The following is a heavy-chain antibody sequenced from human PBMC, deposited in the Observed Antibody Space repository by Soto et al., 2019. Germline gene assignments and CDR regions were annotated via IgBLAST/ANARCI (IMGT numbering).Heavy chain of an antibody. D-gene: IGHD2-15*01. CDR3: ARDGGGYCSGGSCRNFDY. Sequence: QVQLVQSGAEVKKPGSSVKVSCKASGGTFSSYTISWVRQAPGQGLEWMGRIIPILGIANYAQKFQGRVTITADKSTSTAYMELSSLRSEDTAVCYCARDGGGYCSGGSCRNFDYWGQGTLVTVSS. V-gene: IGHV1-69*08. CDR1: GGTFSSYT. J-gene: IGHJ4*02. CDR2: IIPILGIA.